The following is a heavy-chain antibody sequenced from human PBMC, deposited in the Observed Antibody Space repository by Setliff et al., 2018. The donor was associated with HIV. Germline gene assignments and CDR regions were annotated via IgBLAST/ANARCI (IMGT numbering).Heavy chain of an antibody. V-gene: IGHV4-39*01. CDR3: ARPALGIGGGSRFDN. CDR1: GGSFRSSRYY. D-gene: IGHD3-10*01. J-gene: IGHJ4*02. CDR2: IHYGGFF. Sequence: SETLSLTCTVSGGSFRSSRYYWGWIRQPPGKGLEWIGDIHYGGFFWYSPSLKSRVTISVDTSKNQFSLKLSSVTAADTAVYYCARPALGIGGGSRFDNWGQGTRVTVSS.